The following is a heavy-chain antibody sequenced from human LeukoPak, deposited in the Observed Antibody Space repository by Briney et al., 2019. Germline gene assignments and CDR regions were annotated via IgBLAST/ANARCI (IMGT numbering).Heavy chain of an antibody. Sequence: SETLSLTCTVSGVSISTSRYYWGWIRQPPGTGLEWIGNIYYSGSTYYNPSLKSRVTISVDTSKNQFSLKLSSVTAADTAVYYCATGGDYYYYMDVWGKGTTVTISS. CDR2: IYYSGST. J-gene: IGHJ6*03. CDR1: GVSISTSRYY. V-gene: IGHV4-39*07. CDR3: ATGGDYYYYMDV.